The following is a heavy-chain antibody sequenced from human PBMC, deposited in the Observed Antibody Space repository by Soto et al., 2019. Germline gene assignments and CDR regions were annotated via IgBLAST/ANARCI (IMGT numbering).Heavy chain of an antibody. CDR2: ISGSGGST. V-gene: IGHV3-23*01. D-gene: IGHD3-3*01. J-gene: IGHJ4*02. CDR3: AKDRGGDFWSGFWPAFAY. Sequence: GGSLRLSCAASGFTFNTYAMSWVRQAPGKGLEWVSAISGSGGSTYYADSVKGRFTISRDNSKNTLYLQMNSLRVEDAAVYYCAKDRGGDFWSGFWPAFAYWGQGTLVTVSS. CDR1: GFTFNTYA.